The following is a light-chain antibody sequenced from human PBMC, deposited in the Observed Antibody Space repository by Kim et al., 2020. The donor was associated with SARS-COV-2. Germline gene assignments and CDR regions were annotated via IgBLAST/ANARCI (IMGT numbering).Light chain of an antibody. J-gene: IGKJ4*01. CDR3: QQYDNLPPLT. V-gene: IGKV1-33*01. CDR2: DAS. Sequence: SVGDRVTITCQASQDISNYLNWYQQKPGKAPKLLIYDASNLETGVPSRFSGSGSGTDFTFTISSLHPEDIATYYCQQYDNLPPLTFGGGTKVDIK. CDR1: QDISNY.